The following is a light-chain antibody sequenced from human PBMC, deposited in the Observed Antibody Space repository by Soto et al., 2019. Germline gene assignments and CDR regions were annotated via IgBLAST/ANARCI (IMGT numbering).Light chain of an antibody. Sequence: ETVMSQSPATLSVSPGERGTLSCRASQSVSIDLAWYQQTPGQAPRLLIYGASTRATGIPPRFSGSASGTDFTLTISSLEPEDFAVYYCQQRSNWPWTFGQGTKVDIK. CDR3: QQRSNWPWT. CDR1: QSVSID. J-gene: IGKJ1*01. V-gene: IGKV3-11*01. CDR2: GAS.